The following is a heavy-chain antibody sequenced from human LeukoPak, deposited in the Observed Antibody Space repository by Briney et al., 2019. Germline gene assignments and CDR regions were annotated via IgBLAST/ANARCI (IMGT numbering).Heavy chain of an antibody. V-gene: IGHV3-7*01. CDR2: IKQDGSEK. J-gene: IGHJ6*03. CDR3: ARDTEVYYDFWSGYFNYYYYMDV. CDR1: GFTFSSYW. Sequence: TGGSLRLSCAASGFTFSSYWMSWVRQAPGKGLEWVANIKQDGSEKYYVDSVKGRFTISRDNAKNSLYLQMNSLRAEDTAVYYCARDTEVYYDFWSGYFNYYYYMDVWGKGTTVTVSS. D-gene: IGHD3-3*01.